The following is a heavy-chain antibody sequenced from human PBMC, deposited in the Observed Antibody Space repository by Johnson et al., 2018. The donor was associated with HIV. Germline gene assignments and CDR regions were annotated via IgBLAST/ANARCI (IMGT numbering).Heavy chain of an antibody. Sequence: QVQLVESGGGVVQSGRSLRLSCAASGFTFSSYGMHWVRQAPAKGLEWVAFIRYDGSNKYYADSVKGRFTISRNSTENSMSLQINSLKTEDTAVYYCTTDPPGMSSTSERDAFDIWGQGTMVTVSS. J-gene: IGHJ3*02. CDR2: IRYDGSNK. CDR3: TTDPPGMSSTSERDAFDI. D-gene: IGHD2-2*01. V-gene: IGHV3-33*08. CDR1: GFTFSSYG.